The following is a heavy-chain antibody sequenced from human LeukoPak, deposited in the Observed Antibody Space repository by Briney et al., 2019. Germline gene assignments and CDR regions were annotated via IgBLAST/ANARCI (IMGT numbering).Heavy chain of an antibody. J-gene: IGHJ5*02. CDR2: INHSGST. CDR3: ARLRYCSSTSCP. CDR1: GGSFSGYY. Sequence: SETLSLTCAVYGGSFSGYYWSWIRQPPGNGLEWIGEINHSGSTNYNPSLKSRVTISVDTSKNQFSLKLSSVTAADTAVYYCARLRYCSSTSCPWGQGTLVTVSS. V-gene: IGHV4-34*01. D-gene: IGHD2-2*01.